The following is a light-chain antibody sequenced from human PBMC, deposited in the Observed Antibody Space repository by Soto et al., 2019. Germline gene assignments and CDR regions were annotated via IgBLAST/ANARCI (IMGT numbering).Light chain of an antibody. CDR2: AAS. J-gene: IGKJ4*01. CDR1: QSINTF. Sequence: DIQMTQSPSSLSPSIGDRVTITCRASQSINTFLNWYQHKPGKAPDLLIYAASSLQSEVPSRFSGSGSGTDFTLTINSLTVEDVATYYCQQSSSFPLTFGGGTRVEIK. CDR3: QQSSSFPLT. V-gene: IGKV1-39*01.